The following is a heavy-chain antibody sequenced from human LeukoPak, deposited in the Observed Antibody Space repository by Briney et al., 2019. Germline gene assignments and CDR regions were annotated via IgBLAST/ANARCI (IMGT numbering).Heavy chain of an antibody. CDR2: IWYDGSNK. CDR1: GFAFSSYG. CDR3: ARDLEDRAAMVQDY. D-gene: IGHD5-18*01. J-gene: IGHJ4*02. V-gene: IGHV3-33*01. Sequence: GGSLRLSCAASGFAFSSYGMHWVRQAPGKGLEWVAVIWYDGSNKYYADSVKGRFTISRDNSKNTLYLQMNSLRAEDTAVYYCARDLEDRAAMVQDYWGQGTLVTVSS.